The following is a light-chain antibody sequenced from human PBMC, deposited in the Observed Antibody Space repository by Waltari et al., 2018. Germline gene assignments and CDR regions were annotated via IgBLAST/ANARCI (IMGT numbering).Light chain of an antibody. V-gene: IGKV1-8*01. CDR1: QGISSY. Sequence: AIRMTQSPSSLSASTGDRVTITCRASQGISSYLAWYQQKPGNAPKLLIYAASTLQNGVPSRFSGSGSGTEFTLTISSLQPDDFATYYCQQYNSYSPVTFGQGTKLEIK. CDR2: AAS. CDR3: QQYNSYSPVT. J-gene: IGKJ2*01.